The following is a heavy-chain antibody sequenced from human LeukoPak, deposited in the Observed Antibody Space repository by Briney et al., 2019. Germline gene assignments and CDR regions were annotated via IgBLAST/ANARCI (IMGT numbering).Heavy chain of an antibody. Sequence: SVKVSCKASGGTFSSYAISWVRQAPGQGLEWMGGIIPIFGTANSAQKFQGRVTITADKSTSTAYMELSSLRSEDTAVYYCARVPGLRLGELSPLFDYWGQGTLVTVSS. V-gene: IGHV1-69*06. J-gene: IGHJ4*02. CDR3: ARVPGLRLGELSPLFDY. D-gene: IGHD3-16*02. CDR1: GGTFSSYA. CDR2: IIPIFGTA.